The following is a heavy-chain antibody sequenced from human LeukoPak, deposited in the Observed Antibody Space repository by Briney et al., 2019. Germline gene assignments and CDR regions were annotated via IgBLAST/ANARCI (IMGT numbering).Heavy chain of an antibody. D-gene: IGHD5-18*01. CDR3: ARGRYNYGYIYDY. J-gene: IGHJ4*02. V-gene: IGHV3-30*04. CDR1: GFTLSSHA. Sequence: PGGSLRLSCAASGFTLSSHAIHWVRQAPGKGLEWVALISYDGNIKYYADSVKGRFTISRDNSKNTLSLQMNSLRPEDTAVYYCARGRYNYGYIYDYWGQGALVTVSS. CDR2: ISYDGNIK.